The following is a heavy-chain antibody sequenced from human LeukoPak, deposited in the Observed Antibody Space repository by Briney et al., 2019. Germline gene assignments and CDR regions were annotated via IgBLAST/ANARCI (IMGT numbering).Heavy chain of an antibody. D-gene: IGHD3-22*01. V-gene: IGHV3-21*01. CDR1: GFTFSSYS. CDR2: ISSSSSYI. J-gene: IGHJ4*02. CDR3: ARGPDNYYDTPSDY. Sequence: PGGSLRLSCAASGFTFSSYSMNWVRQAPGKGLEWVSSISSSSSYIYYADSVKGRSTISRDNAKNSLYLQMNSLRAEDTAAYYCARGPDNYYDTPSDYWGQGTLVTVSS.